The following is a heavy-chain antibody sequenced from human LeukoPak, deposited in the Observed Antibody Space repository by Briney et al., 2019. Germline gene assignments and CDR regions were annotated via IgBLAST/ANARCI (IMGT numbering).Heavy chain of an antibody. CDR2: LSNSGGSGGTT. J-gene: IGHJ4*02. CDR3: AKAMSTDHYDSKGFYRVDFDS. CDR1: GFTFSTYA. Sequence: PGGSLRLSCAASGFTFSTYAMSWVRQAPRKGLEWVSALSNSGGSGGTTYFADSVKGRFSISRDNSKSTLYLQLSSLTAEDTAVYYCAKAMSTDHYDSKGFYRVDFDSWGQGTLVTVSS. D-gene: IGHD3-22*01. V-gene: IGHV3-23*01.